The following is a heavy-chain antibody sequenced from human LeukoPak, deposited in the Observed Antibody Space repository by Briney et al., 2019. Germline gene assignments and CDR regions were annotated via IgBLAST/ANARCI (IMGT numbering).Heavy chain of an antibody. CDR2: ISSSSSYI. CDR1: GFTFSSYS. Sequence: GGSLRLSCAASGFTFSSYSMTWVRQAPGKGLEWVSSISSSSSYIYYADSVKGRFTISRDNAKNSLYLQMNSLRAEDTAVYYCASWGGYCSSTSCYAFDAFDIWGQGTMVTVSS. V-gene: IGHV3-21*01. D-gene: IGHD2-2*01. CDR3: ASWGGYCSSTSCYAFDAFDI. J-gene: IGHJ3*02.